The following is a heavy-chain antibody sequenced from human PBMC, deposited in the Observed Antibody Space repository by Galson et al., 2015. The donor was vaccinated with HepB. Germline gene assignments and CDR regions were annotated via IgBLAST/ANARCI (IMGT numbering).Heavy chain of an antibody. J-gene: IGHJ1*01. CDR2: TSPYNGNV. Sequence: SVKVSCKASGYFFKDYGINWVRQAPGRGLEWIGWTSPYNGNVNYAQKFQGRVTMTSDTSTSTVFMDLGSLTDDDTAIYYCARDVGIRSWYKIGYLPHWGQGTLVTVFS. V-gene: IGHV1-18*01. D-gene: IGHD6-13*01. CDR3: ARDVGIRSWYKIGYLPH. CDR1: GYFFKDYG.